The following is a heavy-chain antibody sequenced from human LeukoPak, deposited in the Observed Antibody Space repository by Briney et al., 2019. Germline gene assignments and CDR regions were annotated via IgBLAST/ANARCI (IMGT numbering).Heavy chain of an antibody. CDR3: ARFRGSSSNPYFDY. CDR2: ISSSSNTI. Sequence: PGGSLRLSCTASGFTFNTFAMNWVRQAPGRGLEWISYISSSSNTIYYADSVKGRFSISRDNGKKSLYLQMNSLRAEDTAVYFCARFRGSSSNPYFDYWGQGTLVPVSS. J-gene: IGHJ4*02. CDR1: GFTFNTFA. D-gene: IGHD2-15*01. V-gene: IGHV3-48*01.